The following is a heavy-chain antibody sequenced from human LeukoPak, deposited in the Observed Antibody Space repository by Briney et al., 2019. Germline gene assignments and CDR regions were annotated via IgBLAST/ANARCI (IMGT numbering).Heavy chain of an antibody. V-gene: IGHV3-74*01. CDR2: IKTDGSST. Sequence: GGSLRLSCAASGFTFSGHWMHWVRQAPGKGLLWVSRIKTDGSSTSYADSVKGRFTISKDNAKNTLYLQMNGLRAEDTAVYYCARDGYSGYDLSADYWGQGTLVTVSS. CDR1: GFTFSGHW. D-gene: IGHD5-12*01. CDR3: ARDGYSGYDLSADY. J-gene: IGHJ4*02.